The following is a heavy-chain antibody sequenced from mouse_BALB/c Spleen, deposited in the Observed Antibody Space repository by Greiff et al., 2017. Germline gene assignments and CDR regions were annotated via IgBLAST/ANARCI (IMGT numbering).Heavy chain of an antibody. CDR3: ARRGDDGYTWFAY. Sequence: QVQLKQSAAELARPGASVKMSCKASGYTFTSYTMHWVKQRPGQGLEWIGYINPSSGYTEYNQKFKDKTTLTADKSSSTAYMQLSSLTSEDSAVYYCARRGDDGYTWFAYWGQGTLVTVSA. V-gene: IGHV1-4*02. J-gene: IGHJ3*01. D-gene: IGHD2-3*01. CDR1: GYTFTSYT. CDR2: INPSSGYT.